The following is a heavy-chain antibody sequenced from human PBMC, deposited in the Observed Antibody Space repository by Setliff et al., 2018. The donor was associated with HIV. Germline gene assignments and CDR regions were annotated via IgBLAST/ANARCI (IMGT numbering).Heavy chain of an antibody. Sequence: SETLSLTCTVSGDSVTSGHFYWGWIRQAPGKGLEWIGNILDGRVTFFNPSLRGRVTISVDASKNQVSLNLRSVTAADSAVYHCARPHSGRGGGAYFDPWGQGILVTVSS. V-gene: IGHV4-39*01. CDR3: ARPHSGRGGGAYFDP. CDR2: ILDGRVT. J-gene: IGHJ5*02. CDR1: GDSVTSGHFY. D-gene: IGHD6-19*01.